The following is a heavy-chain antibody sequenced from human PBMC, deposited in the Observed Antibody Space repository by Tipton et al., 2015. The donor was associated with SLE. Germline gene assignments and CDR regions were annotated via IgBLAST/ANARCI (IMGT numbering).Heavy chain of an antibody. V-gene: IGHV4-59*02. Sequence: LRLSCTVSGGSVSSYYWSWIRQPPGKGLECIGNINYSGTTSYNPSLKSRVTISIDTSKNQFSLKVSSVTAADTAVYYCARDQRYFDSPVKYWGQGTLVTVSS. D-gene: IGHD3-9*01. CDR3: ARDQRYFDSPVKY. CDR2: INYSGTT. CDR1: GGSVSSYY. J-gene: IGHJ4*02.